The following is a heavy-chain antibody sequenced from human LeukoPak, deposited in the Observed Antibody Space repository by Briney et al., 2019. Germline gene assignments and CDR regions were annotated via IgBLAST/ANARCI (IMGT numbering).Heavy chain of an antibody. CDR1: GFTFSSYW. CDR2: ISGSGGST. V-gene: IGHV3-23*01. J-gene: IGHJ4*02. CDR3: AKEARSRGLTLGGVDN. Sequence: PAGGSLRLSCAASGFTFSSYWMSWVRQAPGKGLEWVSAISGSGGSTYYADSVKGRFTISRDNSKNTLYLQMNSLRAEDTAVYYCAKEARSRGLTLGGVDNWGQGTLVTVSS. D-gene: IGHD3-10*01.